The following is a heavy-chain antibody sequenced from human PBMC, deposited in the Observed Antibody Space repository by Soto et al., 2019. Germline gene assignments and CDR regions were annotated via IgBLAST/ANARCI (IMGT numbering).Heavy chain of an antibody. CDR2: IKSKTDCVTT. J-gene: IGHJ4*02. CDR1: GCTFSSAW. D-gene: IGHD3-3*01. V-gene: IGHV3-15*01. Sequence: GCRRLSGAASGCTFSSAWMSWVRQATGKGLEWVGLIKSKTDCVTTDYAAPVKGRFTISRDDSKNTLYLQMNSLKTEDTAVYYCTTEGTIFGVVVSGYFDYWGQGTLVTVSS. CDR3: TTEGTIFGVVVSGYFDY.